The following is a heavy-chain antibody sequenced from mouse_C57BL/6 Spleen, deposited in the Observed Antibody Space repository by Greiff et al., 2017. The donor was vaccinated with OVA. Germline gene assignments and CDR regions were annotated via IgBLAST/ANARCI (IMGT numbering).Heavy chain of an antibody. CDR3: ARSYDYHSAMDY. CDR2: INPNYGTT. J-gene: IGHJ4*01. CDR1: GYSFTDYN. D-gene: IGHD2-4*01. Sequence: VQLKESGPELVKPGASVKISCKASGYSFTDYNMNWVKQSNGKSLEWIGVINPNYGTTSYNQKFKGKATLTVDQSSSPAYMQLNSLTSDDSAVYYCARSYDYHSAMDYWGQGTSVTVSS. V-gene: IGHV1-39*01.